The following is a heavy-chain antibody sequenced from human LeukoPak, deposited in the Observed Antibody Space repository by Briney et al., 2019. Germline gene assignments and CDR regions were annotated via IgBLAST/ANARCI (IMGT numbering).Heavy chain of an antibody. D-gene: IGHD6-13*01. V-gene: IGHV3-53*01. Sequence: GRSLRLSCIASGFTFSSCGMHWVRQAPGKGLEWVSVIYSGGSTYYADSVKGRFTISRDNSKNTLYLQMNSLRAEDTAVYYCARLDSSSLFYYYMDVWGKGTTVTVSS. CDR3: ARLDSSSLFYYYMDV. J-gene: IGHJ6*03. CDR2: IYSGGST. CDR1: GFTFSSCG.